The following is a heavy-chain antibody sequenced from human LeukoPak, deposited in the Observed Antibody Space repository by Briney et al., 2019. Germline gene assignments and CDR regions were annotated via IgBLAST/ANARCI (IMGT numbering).Heavy chain of an antibody. D-gene: IGHD3-9*01. J-gene: IGHJ5*02. CDR3: ARSPAWLSINYNWFDP. CDR1: GYTFTSYG. Sequence: ASVKVSCKASGYTFTSYGVSWVRQAPGQGLEWMGWISAYNGNTNYAQKLQGRVTMTTDTSTSTAYMELRSLRSDDTAVYYCARSPAWLSINYNWFDPWGQGTLVTVSS. CDR2: ISAYNGNT. V-gene: IGHV1-18*01.